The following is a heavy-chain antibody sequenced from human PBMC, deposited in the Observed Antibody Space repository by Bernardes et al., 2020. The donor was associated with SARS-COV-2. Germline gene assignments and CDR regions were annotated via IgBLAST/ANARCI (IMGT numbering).Heavy chain of an antibody. CDR2: IWSDGRNQ. J-gene: IGHJ6*02. CDR3: ARSLSYYYGMDV. V-gene: IGHV3-33*01. Sequence: GGSLRLSCAASGFSFSSYGMHWVRQAPGKGQEGVTVIWSDGRNQYYADSVKGRFTISRDNSKNTLYLQMNSLRAEDTAVYYCARSLSYYYGMDVWGQGTTVTVSS. CDR1: GFSFSSYG.